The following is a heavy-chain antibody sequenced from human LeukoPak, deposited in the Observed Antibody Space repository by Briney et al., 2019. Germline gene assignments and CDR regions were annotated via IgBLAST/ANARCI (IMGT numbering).Heavy chain of an antibody. Sequence: SETLSLTCTVSGYSISSGYYWGWIRQPPGKGLEWIGSIYHSGSTYYNPSLKSRVTISVDTPKNQFSLKLSSVTAADTAVYYCARDGNYYGSGSYFDYWGQGTLVTVSS. D-gene: IGHD3-10*01. V-gene: IGHV4-38-2*02. CDR2: IYHSGST. J-gene: IGHJ4*02. CDR1: GYSISSGYY. CDR3: ARDGNYYGSGSYFDY.